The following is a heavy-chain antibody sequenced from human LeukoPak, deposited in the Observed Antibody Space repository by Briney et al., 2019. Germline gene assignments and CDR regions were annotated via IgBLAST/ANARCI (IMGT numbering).Heavy chain of an antibody. CDR1: GFTFSSYS. V-gene: IGHV3-21*01. CDR3: ARDSPGVPLDY. CDR2: ISSSSSYI. D-gene: IGHD7-27*01. Sequence: GGSLRLSCAASGFTFSSYSMNWVRQAPGKGLEWVSSISSSSSYIYYADSVRGRFTISRDNAKNSLYLQMNSLRAEDTAVYYCARDSPGVPLDYWGQGTLVTVSS. J-gene: IGHJ4*02.